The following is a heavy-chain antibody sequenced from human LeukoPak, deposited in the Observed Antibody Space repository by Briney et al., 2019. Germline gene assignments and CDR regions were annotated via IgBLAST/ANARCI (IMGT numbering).Heavy chain of an antibody. CDR3: ARLGGYCSGGSCSTLFDY. Sequence: SETLSLTCSVSGGSVSSGGYHWSWIRQPPGKGLEWIGYIYHSGSANYNPSLKSRVTISVDTSKNQFSLKLSSVTAADTAVYYCARLGGYCSGGSCSTLFDYWGQGTLVTVSS. CDR1: GGSVSSGGYH. D-gene: IGHD2-15*01. V-gene: IGHV4-61*08. J-gene: IGHJ4*02. CDR2: IYHSGSA.